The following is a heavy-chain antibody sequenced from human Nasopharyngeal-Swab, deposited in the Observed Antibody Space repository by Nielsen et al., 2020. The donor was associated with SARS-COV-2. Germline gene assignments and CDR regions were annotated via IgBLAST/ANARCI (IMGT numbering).Heavy chain of an antibody. Sequence: VRQMPGKGLEWVSSISSSSSYIYYADSVKGRFTISRDNAKNSLYLQMNSLRAVDTAVYYCARVAGLIAAAGDYWGQGTLVTVSS. J-gene: IGHJ4*02. CDR2: ISSSSSYI. CDR3: ARVAGLIAAAGDY. V-gene: IGHV3-21*01. D-gene: IGHD6-13*01.